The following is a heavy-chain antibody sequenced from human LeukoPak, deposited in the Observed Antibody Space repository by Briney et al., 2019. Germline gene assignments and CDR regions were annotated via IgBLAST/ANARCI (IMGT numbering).Heavy chain of an antibody. CDR1: GVSISSYY. CDR3: ARMSRFSWTPYYFDY. CDR2: IYYSGST. D-gene: IGHD3/OR15-3a*01. Sequence: SETLSLTCTVSGVSISSYYWNWIRQPPGKGLEWIGYIYYSGSTNYNPFLKSRVTISVDTSKNQFSLKLRSVTAADTAVYYCARMSRFSWTPYYFDYWSQGTLVIVSS. J-gene: IGHJ4*02. V-gene: IGHV4-59*01.